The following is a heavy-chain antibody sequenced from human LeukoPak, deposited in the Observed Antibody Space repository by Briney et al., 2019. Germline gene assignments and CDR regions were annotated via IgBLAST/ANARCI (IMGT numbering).Heavy chain of an antibody. CDR2: IYPGDSDT. D-gene: IGHD4-17*01. CDR3: ARALRTSVTTSVYFDY. CDR1: GYTFTNYW. J-gene: IGHJ4*02. Sequence: GESLKISCEASGYTFTNYWIGWVRQMPGKGLEWMGIIYPGDSDTRYSPSFQGQVTISADKSITTAYLQWSSLKASDTAMYYCARALRTSVTTSVYFDYWGQGTLVTVSS. V-gene: IGHV5-51*01.